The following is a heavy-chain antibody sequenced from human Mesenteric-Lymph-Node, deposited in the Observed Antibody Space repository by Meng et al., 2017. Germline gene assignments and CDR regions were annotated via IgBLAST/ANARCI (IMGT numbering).Heavy chain of an antibody. D-gene: IGHD4-17*01. J-gene: IGHJ4*02. CDR2: IIPIFGTA. CDR3: ASMTTVTTSPFDY. CDR1: GGTFSSYA. V-gene: IGHV1-69*05. Sequence: SVKVSCKASGGTFSSYAISWVRQAPGQGLEWMGGIIPIFGTANYAQKFQGRVTITTDESTSTAYMELSSLRSEDTAVYYCASMTTVTTSPFDYWGQGTLVTVSS.